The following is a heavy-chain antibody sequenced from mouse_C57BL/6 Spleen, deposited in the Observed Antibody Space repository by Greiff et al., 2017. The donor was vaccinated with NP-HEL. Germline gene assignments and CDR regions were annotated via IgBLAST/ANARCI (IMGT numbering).Heavy chain of an antibody. J-gene: IGHJ1*03. Sequence: EVQRVESEGGLVQPGSSMKLSCTASGFTFSDYYMAWVRQVPEKGLEWVANINYDGSSTYYLDSLKSRFIISRDNAKNILYLQMSSLKSEDTATYYCARDPHYGSSYRWYFDVWGTGTTVTVSS. D-gene: IGHD1-1*01. CDR2: INYDGSST. V-gene: IGHV5-16*01. CDR3: ARDPHYGSSYRWYFDV. CDR1: GFTFSDYY.